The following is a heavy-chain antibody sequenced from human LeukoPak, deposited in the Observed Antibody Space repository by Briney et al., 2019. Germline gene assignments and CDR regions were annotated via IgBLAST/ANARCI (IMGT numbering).Heavy chain of an antibody. D-gene: IGHD2-15*01. CDR1: GFTFSSYS. V-gene: IGHV4-59*01. CDR3: ARRESGGVAQEHAFDI. J-gene: IGHJ3*02. CDR2: IYYSGST. Sequence: GSLRLSCAASGFTFSSYSMNWVRQAPGKGLEWIGYIYYSGSTNYNPSLKSRVTISVDTSMNQFSLKLSSVTAADTAVYYCARRESGGVAQEHAFDIWGQGTMVTVSS.